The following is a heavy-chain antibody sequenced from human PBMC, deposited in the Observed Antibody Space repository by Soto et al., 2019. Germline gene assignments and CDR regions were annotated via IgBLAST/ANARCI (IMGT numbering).Heavy chain of an antibody. V-gene: IGHV1-18*01. J-gene: IGHJ4*02. CDR2: ISAYNGNT. Sequence: ASVKVSCKASGYTFTSYGISWVRQAPGQGLEWMGWISAYNGNTNYAQKLQGRVTMTTDTSTSTAYMELRSLRADDTAVYYCARDREYQPLPDYWGQGTLVTVSS. CDR3: ARDREYQPLPDY. D-gene: IGHD2-2*01. CDR1: GYTFTSYG.